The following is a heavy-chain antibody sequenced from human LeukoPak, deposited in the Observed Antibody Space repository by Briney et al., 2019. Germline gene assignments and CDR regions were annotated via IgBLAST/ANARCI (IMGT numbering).Heavy chain of an antibody. Sequence: GGSLRLSCAASGFTVSSNYMSWVRQAPGKGLEWGSVIYSGGSTYYADSVKGRFTISRDNSKNTLYLQMNSLRAEDTAVYYCAREVSGWYYFDYWGQGTLVTVSS. J-gene: IGHJ4*02. CDR1: GFTVSSNY. D-gene: IGHD6-19*01. CDR3: AREVSGWYYFDY. CDR2: IYSGGST. V-gene: IGHV3-53*01.